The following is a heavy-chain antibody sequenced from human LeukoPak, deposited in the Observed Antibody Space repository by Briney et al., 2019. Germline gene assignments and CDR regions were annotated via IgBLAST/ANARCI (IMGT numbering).Heavy chain of an antibody. CDR1: GFTFSSYA. CDR3: AREGYSSGWFRL. J-gene: IGHJ4*02. Sequence: GGSLRLSCAASGFTFSSYAMSWVRQAPGKGLEWVSAISGSGGSTYYADSVKGRFTISRDDSKNMVYLQMNSLRAEDTAVYFCAREGYSSGWFRLWGQGTLVTVSS. CDR2: ISGSGGST. D-gene: IGHD6-19*01. V-gene: IGHV3-23*01.